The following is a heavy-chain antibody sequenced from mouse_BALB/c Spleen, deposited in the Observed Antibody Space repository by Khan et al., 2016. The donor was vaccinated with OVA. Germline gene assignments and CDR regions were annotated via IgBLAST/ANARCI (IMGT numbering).Heavy chain of an antibody. Sequence: QVQLQQSGPGLVQPSQSLSITCTVSGFSLTTYGVHWVRQSPGKGLEWLGVIWSGGSTDYNAAYFSRLSISKDNSKSQVFFKMNSLQANDTAIYYCARNYYYDEGLAYWGQGTLVTVSA. CDR1: GFSLTTYG. CDR2: IWSGGST. V-gene: IGHV2-2*02. D-gene: IGHD2-4*01. J-gene: IGHJ3*01. CDR3: ARNYYYDEGLAY.